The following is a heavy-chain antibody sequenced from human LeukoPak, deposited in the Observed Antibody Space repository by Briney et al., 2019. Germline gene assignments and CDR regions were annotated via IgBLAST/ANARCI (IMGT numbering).Heavy chain of an antibody. CDR1: GITFSNYW. Sequence: GGSLRLSCAASGITFSNYWMNWVRQAPGKGLEWVSSISSSSSYIHYADSVKGRFTISRDNAKNSLFLQMNSLRAEDTAVYYCAGINDYGDPTGAFDIWGQGTMVTVSS. D-gene: IGHD4-17*01. V-gene: IGHV3-21*01. CDR3: AGINDYGDPTGAFDI. J-gene: IGHJ3*02. CDR2: ISSSSSYI.